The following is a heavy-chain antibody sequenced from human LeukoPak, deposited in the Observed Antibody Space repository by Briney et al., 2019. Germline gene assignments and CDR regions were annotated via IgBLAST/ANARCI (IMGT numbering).Heavy chain of an antibody. CDR1: GFTFSNYA. CDR3: ARDSEVTIQPDAFDI. D-gene: IGHD3-3*01. CDR2: ISGSGGST. J-gene: IGHJ3*02. Sequence: PGGSLRLSCAASGFTFSNYAMSWVRQAPGKGLEWVSAISGSGGSTYYADSVKGRFTISRDNSKNTLYLQMNSLRAEDTAVYYCARDSEVTIQPDAFDIWGQGTMVTVSS. V-gene: IGHV3-23*01.